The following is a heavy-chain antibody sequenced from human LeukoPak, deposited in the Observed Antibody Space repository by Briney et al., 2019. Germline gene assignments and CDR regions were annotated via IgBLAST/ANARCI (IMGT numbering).Heavy chain of an antibody. V-gene: IGHV4-34*01. J-gene: IGHJ6*02. CDR2: INHSGST. D-gene: IGHD2-2*01. Sequence: SETLSLTCAVYGGSFSGYYWSWLRQPPGKGLEWLGEINHSGSTNYNPSLKSRVTISVDTSKNQFSLKLSSVTAADTAVYYCARGYCSSTSCYFGYYYYGMDVWGQGTTVTVSS. CDR1: GGSFSGYY. CDR3: ARGYCSSTSCYFGYYYYGMDV.